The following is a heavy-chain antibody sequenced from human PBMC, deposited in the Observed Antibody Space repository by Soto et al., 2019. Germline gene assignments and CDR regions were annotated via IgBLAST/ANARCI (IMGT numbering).Heavy chain of an antibody. Sequence: PGGSLRLSCAAPGFTFSSYGMHWVRQAPGKGLEWVAVIWYDGSNKYYADSVKGRLTISRDNSKNTLYLQMNSLRAEDTAVYYCAREVSWFGESNPHFDYWGQGTLVTVSS. CDR1: GFTFSSYG. V-gene: IGHV3-33*01. J-gene: IGHJ4*02. CDR3: AREVSWFGESNPHFDY. D-gene: IGHD3-10*01. CDR2: IWYDGSNK.